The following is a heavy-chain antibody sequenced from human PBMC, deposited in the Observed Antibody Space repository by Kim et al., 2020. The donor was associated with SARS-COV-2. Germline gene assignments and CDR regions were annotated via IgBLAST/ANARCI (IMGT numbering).Heavy chain of an antibody. CDR1: GGTFSSYA. CDR3: ARDSKGFYVSSGYDAFDI. D-gene: IGHD3-22*01. CDR2: IIPIFGTA. V-gene: IGHV1-69*13. J-gene: IGHJ3*02. Sequence: SVKVSCKASGGTFSSYAISWVRQAPGQGLEWMGGIIPIFGTANYAQKFQGRVTITADESTSTAYMELSSLRSEDTAVYYCARDSKGFYVSSGYDAFDIWGQGTMVTVSS.